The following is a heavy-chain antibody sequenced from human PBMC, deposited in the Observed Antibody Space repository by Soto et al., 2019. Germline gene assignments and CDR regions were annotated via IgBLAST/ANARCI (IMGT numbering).Heavy chain of an antibody. V-gene: IGHV1-18*01. J-gene: IGHJ5*02. Sequence: QVQLVQSGGEVKKPGASVKVSCKASGYTFTNYGISWVRQAPGQGLEWMGWINVYNGNTKYAQKVQGRVTMTTDTSTSIAYMELRRLRSDDTAVYYCARGVGSGSYYNQYNWFDPWGQGTLVTVSS. CDR1: GYTFTNYG. D-gene: IGHD3-10*01. CDR3: ARGVGSGSYYNQYNWFDP. CDR2: INVYNGNT.